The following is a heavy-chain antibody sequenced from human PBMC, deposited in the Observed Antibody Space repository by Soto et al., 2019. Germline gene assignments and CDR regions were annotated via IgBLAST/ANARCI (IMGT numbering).Heavy chain of an antibody. CDR3: ARAVDYDDYRTLDD. CDR1: GGSISSYY. CDR2: IYYSGST. V-gene: IGHV4-59*01. D-gene: IGHD4-17*01. Sequence: SETLSLTCTVSGGSISSYYWSWIRQPPGKGLEWIGYIYYSGSTNYNPSLKSRVTISVDTSKNQFSLKLSSVTAADTAVYYCARAVDYDDYRTLDDWGQGTLVTVSS. J-gene: IGHJ4*02.